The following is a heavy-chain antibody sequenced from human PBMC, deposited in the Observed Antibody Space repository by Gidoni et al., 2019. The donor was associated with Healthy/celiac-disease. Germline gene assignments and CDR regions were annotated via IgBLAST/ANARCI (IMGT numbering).Heavy chain of an antibody. V-gene: IGHV1-2*02. Sequence: QVQLVQSGAEVKKPGASVKVSCKAYGYTFTGYYMHWVRQAPGQGLEWMGWLNPNSGGTNYAQKFQGRVTMTRDTSISTAYMELSRLRSDDTAVYYCARDPSTVTRDNWFDPWGQGTLVTVSS. J-gene: IGHJ5*02. D-gene: IGHD4-17*01. CDR3: ARDPSTVTRDNWFDP. CDR2: LNPNSGGT. CDR1: GYTFTGYY.